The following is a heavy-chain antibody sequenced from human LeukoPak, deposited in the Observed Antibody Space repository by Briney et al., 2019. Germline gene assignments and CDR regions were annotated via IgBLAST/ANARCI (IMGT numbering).Heavy chain of an antibody. CDR3: ARAKTSGSYLYDY. Sequence: TGGSLRLSCAASGFTFSKYSVNWGREAPGEGLEWVSSISTSSTYIYYADAMKGRLTVSRDNAKKSLYLQLSSLRAEDTAVYYCARAKTSGSYLYDYWGQGTLVTVSS. CDR2: ISTSSTYI. D-gene: IGHD1-26*01. J-gene: IGHJ4*02. CDR1: GFTFSKYS. V-gene: IGHV3-21*01.